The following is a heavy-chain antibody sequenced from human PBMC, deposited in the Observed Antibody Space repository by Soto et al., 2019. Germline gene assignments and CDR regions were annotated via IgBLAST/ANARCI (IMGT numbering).Heavy chain of an antibody. CDR2: IIPIFGTA. V-gene: IGHV1-69*13. Sequence: GASVKVSCKASGGTFSSYAISWVRQAPGQGLEWMGGIIPIFGTANYAQKFQGRVTITADESTSTAYMELSSLRSEDTAVYYCAKDVSYGGKRPYYFDYWGQGTLVTVSS. J-gene: IGHJ4*02. CDR1: GGTFSSYA. D-gene: IGHD4-17*01. CDR3: AKDVSYGGKRPYYFDY.